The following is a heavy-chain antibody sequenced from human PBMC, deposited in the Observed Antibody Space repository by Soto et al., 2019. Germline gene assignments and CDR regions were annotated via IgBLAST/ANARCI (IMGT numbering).Heavy chain of an antibody. CDR3: ARDIGRSYGYYYYYGMDV. CDR1: GFTFSSYG. D-gene: IGHD5-18*01. CDR2: IWYDGSNK. Sequence: HPGGSLRLSCAASGFTFSSYGMHWVRQAPGKGLEWVAVIWYDGSNKYYADSVKGRFTISRDNSKNTLYLQMNSLRAEDTAVYYCARDIGRSYGYYYYYGMDVWGQGTTVTVSS. V-gene: IGHV3-33*01. J-gene: IGHJ6*02.